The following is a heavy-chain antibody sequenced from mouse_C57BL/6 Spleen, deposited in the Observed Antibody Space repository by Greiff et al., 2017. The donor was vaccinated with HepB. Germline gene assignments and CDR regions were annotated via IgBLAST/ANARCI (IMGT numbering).Heavy chain of an antibody. Sequence: QVQLKQSGAELARPGASVKMSCKASGYTFTSYTMHWVKQRPGQGLEWIGYINPSSGYTKYNQKFKDKATLTADKSSSTAYMQLSSLTSEDSAVYYCAREGSSPYWYFDVWGTGTTVTVSS. V-gene: IGHV1-4*01. CDR3: AREGSSPYWYFDV. J-gene: IGHJ1*03. D-gene: IGHD1-1*01. CDR2: INPSSGYT. CDR1: GYTFTSYT.